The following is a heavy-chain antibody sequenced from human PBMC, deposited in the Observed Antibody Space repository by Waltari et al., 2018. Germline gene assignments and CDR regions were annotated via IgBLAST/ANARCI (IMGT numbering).Heavy chain of an antibody. CDR3: ANYGSGWLFPFY. J-gene: IGHJ4*02. V-gene: IGHV3-23*01. Sequence: EVQLLQSGGGLVQPGGSLRLSCAASGFIFSNYAMTWVRQAQGKGLEWVSTISAIGGSTYYADSVRGRFTISRDSSKNILYLQMNSLKDEDTAVYYCANYGSGWLFPFYWGQGTLVTVSS. CDR2: ISAIGGST. D-gene: IGHD6-19*01. CDR1: GFIFSNYA.